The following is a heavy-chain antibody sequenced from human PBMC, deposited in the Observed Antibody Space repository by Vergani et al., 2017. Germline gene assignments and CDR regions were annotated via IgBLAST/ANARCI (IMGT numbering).Heavy chain of an antibody. CDR3: AAAYYAILTGVYYYYYGMDV. V-gene: IGHV1-69*18. CDR2: IIPIFGTA. CDR1: GGTFSSYA. D-gene: IGHD3-9*01. Sequence: QVQLVQSGAEVKKPGSSVKVSCKASGGTFSSYAISWVRQAPGQGLEWMGRIIPIFGTANYAQKFQGRVTITADESTSTAYMELSSLRAEDTAVYYCAAAYYAILTGVYYYYYGMDVWGQGTTVTVSS. J-gene: IGHJ6*02.